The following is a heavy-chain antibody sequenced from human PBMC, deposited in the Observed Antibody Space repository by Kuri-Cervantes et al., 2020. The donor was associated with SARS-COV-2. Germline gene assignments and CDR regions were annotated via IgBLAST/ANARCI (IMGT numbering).Heavy chain of an antibody. CDR3: ARDHHLYPDYGSGSYGYMDV. D-gene: IGHD3-10*01. J-gene: IGHJ6*03. CDR1: GGTFSSYA. Sequence: SVKVSCKASGGTFSSYAISWVRQAPGQGLEWMGGIIPIFGTANYAQKFQGRVTMTTDTSTSTAYMELRSLRSDDTAVYYCARDHHLYPDYGSGSYGYMDVWGKGTTVTVSS. V-gene: IGHV1-69*05. CDR2: IIPIFGTA.